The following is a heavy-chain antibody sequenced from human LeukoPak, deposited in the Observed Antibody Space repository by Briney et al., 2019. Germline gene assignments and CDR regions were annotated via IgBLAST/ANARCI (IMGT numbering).Heavy chain of an antibody. Sequence: ASVKVSCKASGYTFTDYYLHWVRQAPGQGLEWMGWINPNGGGTNYAQNFQGRVTMTRDTSISTAYMELSRLRSDDTAVYYCARLSDDIVVVAATGWWFDPWGQGALVTVSS. CDR3: ARLSDDIVVVAATGWWFDP. CDR2: INPNGGGT. J-gene: IGHJ5*02. V-gene: IGHV1-2*02. CDR1: GYTFTDYY. D-gene: IGHD2-15*01.